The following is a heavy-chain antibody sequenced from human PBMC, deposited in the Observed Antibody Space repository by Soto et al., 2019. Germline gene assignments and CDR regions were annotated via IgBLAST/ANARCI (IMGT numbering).Heavy chain of an antibody. CDR1: GYTFTSYG. CDR2: ISAYNGNT. J-gene: IGHJ6*02. D-gene: IGHD3-3*01. Sequence: ASLKVSGNASGYTFTSYGISWVRQAPGQGLEWMGLISAYNGNTNYAHKLQGRVTMTTDTSTSTAYMELRSLRSDDTAVYYCARDTFGVVIIGFTYYGMHXWGQGTSVPVS. CDR3: ARDTFGVVIIGFTYYGMHX. V-gene: IGHV1-18*04.